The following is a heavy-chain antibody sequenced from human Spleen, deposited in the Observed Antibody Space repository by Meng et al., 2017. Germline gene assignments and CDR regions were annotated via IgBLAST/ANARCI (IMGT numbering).Heavy chain of an antibody. CDR3: ARDYPGHYYYYGMDV. Sequence: GESLKISCAASGFTFSSYSMHWVRQAPGKGLEWVAVIWYDGSNKYYADSVKGRFTISRDNSKNTLYLQMSSLRAEDTAVYYCARDYPGHYYYYGMDVWGQGTTVTVSS. J-gene: IGHJ6*02. CDR1: GFTFSSYS. V-gene: IGHV3-33*01. D-gene: IGHD3-10*01. CDR2: IWYDGSNK.